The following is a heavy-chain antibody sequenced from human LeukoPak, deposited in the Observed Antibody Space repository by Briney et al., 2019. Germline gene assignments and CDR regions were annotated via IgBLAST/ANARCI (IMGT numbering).Heavy chain of an antibody. V-gene: IGHV4-34*01. Sequence: PGGSLRLSCAASGFTFSNAWMSWIRQPPGKGLEWIGEINHSGSTNYNPSLKSRVTISVDTSKNQFSLKLSSVTAADTAVYYCARHLIYGSGSYWNYYYYYYMDVWGKGTTVTISS. D-gene: IGHD3-10*01. J-gene: IGHJ6*03. CDR2: INHSGST. CDR3: ARHLIYGSGSYWNYYYYYYMDV. CDR1: GFTFSNAW.